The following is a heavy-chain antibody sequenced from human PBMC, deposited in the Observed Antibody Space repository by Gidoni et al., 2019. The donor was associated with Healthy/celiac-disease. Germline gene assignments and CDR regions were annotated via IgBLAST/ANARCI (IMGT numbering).Heavy chain of an antibody. V-gene: IGHV1-24*01. CDR3: ATGYCSGGSCYSPYNWFDP. J-gene: IGHJ5*02. CDR2: FDPEDGKT. D-gene: IGHD2-15*01. Sequence: QVQLVQSGAEGKKPGASVKVSCKVSGYTLTELSMHWVRQDPGKGREWMGGFDPEDGKTIYAQKFQGRVTMTEDTSTDTAYMELSSLRSEYTAVYYCATGYCSGGSCYSPYNWFDPWGQGTLVTVSS. CDR1: GYTLTELS.